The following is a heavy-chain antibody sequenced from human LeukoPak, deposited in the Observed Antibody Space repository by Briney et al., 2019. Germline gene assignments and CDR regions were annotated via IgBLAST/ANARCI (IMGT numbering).Heavy chain of an antibody. Sequence: PGGSLRLSCAASGFTFDDYGMSWVRQAPGKGLEWVSGIIWNGDSTGYADSVKGRFTISRDNAKNSLYLQMNSLRAEDTALYYCARDLVQLWAYYYYYMDVWGKGTTVTVSS. CDR1: GFTFDDYG. D-gene: IGHD5-18*01. CDR3: ARDLVQLWAYYYYYMDV. CDR2: IIWNGDST. V-gene: IGHV3-20*04. J-gene: IGHJ6*03.